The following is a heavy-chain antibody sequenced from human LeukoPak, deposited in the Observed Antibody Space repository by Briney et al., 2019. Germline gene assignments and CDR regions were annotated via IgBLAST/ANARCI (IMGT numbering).Heavy chain of an antibody. CDR1: GFTFSSYS. CDR3: ARGGTVTTMDY. D-gene: IGHD4-17*01. V-gene: IGHV3-21*01. J-gene: IGHJ4*02. Sequence: GSLRLSCAASGFTFSSYSMNWIRQAPGKGLEWVSSISSSSSYIYYADSVEGRFTISRDNAKNSLYLQMNSLRAEDTAVYYCARGGTVTTMDYWGQGTLVTVSS. CDR2: ISSSSSYI.